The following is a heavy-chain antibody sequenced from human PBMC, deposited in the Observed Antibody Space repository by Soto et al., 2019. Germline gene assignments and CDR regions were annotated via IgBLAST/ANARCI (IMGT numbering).Heavy chain of an antibody. CDR3: AKMSSVTSYDPVFS. J-gene: IGHJ4*02. CDR1: GFTFSDYY. Sequence: QVQLVESGGGLVKTGGSLRIVCAASGFTFSDYYMSWVRQAPGKVLEWVSYISCSGNIIYYSDSVKGRFTISRDNAKNSVNLQMNSVRAEDTALYFCAKMSSVTSYDPVFSWGQGTPVTVSS. CDR2: ISCSGNII. D-gene: IGHD3-22*01. V-gene: IGHV3-11*04.